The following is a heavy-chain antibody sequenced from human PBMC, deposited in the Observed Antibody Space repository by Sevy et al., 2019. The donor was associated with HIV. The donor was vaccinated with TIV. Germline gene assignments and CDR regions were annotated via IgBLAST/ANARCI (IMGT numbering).Heavy chain of an antibody. V-gene: IGHV3-30-3*01. D-gene: IGHD2-21*02. CDR1: GFTFSSYA. CDR2: ISYDGSNK. J-gene: IGHJ6*02. Sequence: GGSLRLSCAASGFTFSSYAMHWVRQAPGKGLEWVAVISYDGSNKYYADSVKGRFTISSDNSKNTLYLQMNSLRAEDTAVDYCARGYCGGDCYSRPYYYYGMDVWGQGTTVTVSS. CDR3: ARGYCGGDCYSRPYYYYGMDV.